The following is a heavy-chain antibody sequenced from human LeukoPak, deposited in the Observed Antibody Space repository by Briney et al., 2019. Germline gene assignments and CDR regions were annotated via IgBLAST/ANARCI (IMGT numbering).Heavy chain of an antibody. V-gene: IGHV3-30*18. J-gene: IGHJ4*02. D-gene: IGHD3-16*02. CDR3: AQGEGYGYVWGSYRNFDY. CDR1: GFTFSSYG. Sequence: GGSLRLSCAASGFTFSSYGMHWVRQAPGKGLEWVAVISYDGSNKYYADSVKGRFTISRDNSKNTLYLQMNSLRAEDTAVYYCAQGEGYGYVWGSYRNFDYWGQGTLVTVSS. CDR2: ISYDGSNK.